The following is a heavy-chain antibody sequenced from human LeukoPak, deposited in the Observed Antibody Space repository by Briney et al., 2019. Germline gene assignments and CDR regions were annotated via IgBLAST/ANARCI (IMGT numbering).Heavy chain of an antibody. CDR2: INPNSGGT. CDR1: GYTFSDYY. D-gene: IGHD2-15*01. CDR3: ARDATDSPLHY. Sequence: ASVKVSCKASGYTFSDYYMHWVRQAPGQGLEWMGWINPNSGGTNYAQKFQGGVTMTRDTSISPASMDMSRLTSDDKAVYYCARDATDSPLHYWGQGSLVTVSS. J-gene: IGHJ4*02. V-gene: IGHV1-2*02.